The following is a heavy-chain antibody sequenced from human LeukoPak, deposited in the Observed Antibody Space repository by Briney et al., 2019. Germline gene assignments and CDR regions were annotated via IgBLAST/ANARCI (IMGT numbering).Heavy chain of an antibody. CDR3: ARELWFGELSSADLAY. D-gene: IGHD3-10*01. CDR2: ISYDGSNK. Sequence: GGSLRLSCAASGFTFSSYAMRWGRQAPGKGLEWVAVISYDGSNKYYADSVKGRFTISRDNSKNTLYLQMNSLRAEDTAVYYCARELWFGELSSADLAYWGQGTLVTVSS. CDR1: GFTFSSYA. J-gene: IGHJ4*02. V-gene: IGHV3-30-3*01.